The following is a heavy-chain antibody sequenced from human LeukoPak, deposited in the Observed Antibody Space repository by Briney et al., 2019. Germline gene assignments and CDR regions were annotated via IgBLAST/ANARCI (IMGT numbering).Heavy chain of an antibody. J-gene: IGHJ1*01. D-gene: IGHD6-19*01. V-gene: IGHV1-8*01. CDR2: MNPNSGNT. Sequence: ASVKVSCKASGYTFSSYDINWVRQATGQGLEWMGWMNPNSGNTGYAQKFQGRLNMTRNTSIDTAYMELSSLRSDDTAVYYCARRVGSGWPVQHWGQGTLVSVSS. CDR1: GYTFSSYD. CDR3: ARRVGSGWPVQH.